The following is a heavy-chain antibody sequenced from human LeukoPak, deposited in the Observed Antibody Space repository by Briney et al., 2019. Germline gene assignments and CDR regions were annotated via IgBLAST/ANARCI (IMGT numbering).Heavy chain of an antibody. V-gene: IGHV3-7*03. CDR3: VKDMSSGWSWPPSSPHPGFDY. CDR2: IKQDGSEK. CDR1: GFTFSSYW. J-gene: IGHJ4*02. Sequence: PGGSLRLSCAASGFTFSSYWMSWVRQAPGKGLEWVAIIKQDGSEKYYVDSVKGRFTISRDNAEKSLYLQMNSLRAEDTAFYYCVKDMSSGWSWPPSSPHPGFDYWGQGTLVTVSS. D-gene: IGHD6-19*01.